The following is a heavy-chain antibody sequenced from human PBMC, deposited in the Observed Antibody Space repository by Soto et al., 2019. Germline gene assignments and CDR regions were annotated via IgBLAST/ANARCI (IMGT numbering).Heavy chain of an antibody. CDR2: IWYDGSNK. V-gene: IGHV3-33*01. CDR1: GFTFSSYG. D-gene: IGHD5-12*01. Sequence: QVQLVESGGGVVQPGRSLRLSCAASGFTFSSYGMHWVRKAPGKGLEWVAVIWYDGSNKYYADSVKGRFTISRDNSKNTLYLQMNSLRAEDTAVYYCARGKSVEMATITDYWGQGTLVTVSS. CDR3: ARGKSVEMATITDY. J-gene: IGHJ4*02.